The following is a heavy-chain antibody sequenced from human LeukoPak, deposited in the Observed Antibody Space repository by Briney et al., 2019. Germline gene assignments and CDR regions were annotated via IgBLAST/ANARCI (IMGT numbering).Heavy chain of an antibody. J-gene: IGHJ4*02. CDR3: AKVKAPYDFWSGYYSPFNY. CDR2: ISGSGGST. Sequence: GASLRLSCAASGFTFSSYAMSWVRQAPGKGLEWVSAISGSGGSTYYADSVKGRFTISRDNSKNTLYPQMNSLRAEDTAVYYCAKVKAPYDFWSGYYSPFNYWGQGTLVTVSS. D-gene: IGHD3-3*01. V-gene: IGHV3-23*01. CDR1: GFTFSSYA.